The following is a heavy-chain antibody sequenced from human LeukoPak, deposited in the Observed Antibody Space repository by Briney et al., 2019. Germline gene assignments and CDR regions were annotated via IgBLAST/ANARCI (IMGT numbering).Heavy chain of an antibody. CDR3: ARDNDSRDPPHFDY. V-gene: IGHV1-18*04. CDR1: GYTFTSYG. J-gene: IGHJ4*02. Sequence: ASVKVSCKASGYTFTSYGITWVRQAPGQGLEWMAWISAYNGDTNYAQKLQGRVTMTTDTSTSTAYMELSSLRSEDTAVYYCARDNDSRDPPHFDYWGQGTLVTVSS. D-gene: IGHD3-16*01. CDR2: ISAYNGDT.